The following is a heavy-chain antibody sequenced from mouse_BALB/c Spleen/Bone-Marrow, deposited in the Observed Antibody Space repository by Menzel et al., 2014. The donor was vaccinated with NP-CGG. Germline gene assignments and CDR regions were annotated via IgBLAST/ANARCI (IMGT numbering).Heavy chain of an antibody. CDR2: ISDGGTYT. Sequence: EVQLVESGGGLVKPGGSLKLSCAASGFTFSDYYMYWVRQTPEKRLEWVATISDGGTYTYYSDSVKGRFTISRDNARNNLYLQMSSLKSEDTAMYYCARDKGGYYVGGFAHWGQGTLVTVSA. J-gene: IGHJ3*01. V-gene: IGHV5-4*02. CDR3: ARDKGGYYVGGFAH. CDR1: GFTFSDYY. D-gene: IGHD2-3*01.